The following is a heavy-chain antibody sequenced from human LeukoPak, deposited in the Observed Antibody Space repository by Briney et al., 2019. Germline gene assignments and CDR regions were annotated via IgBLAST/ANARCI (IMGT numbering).Heavy chain of an antibody. CDR1: GFTFTDYG. Sequence: GGSLRLSCATSGFTFTDYGMNWVRQAPGKGLEWVAFIRYDGSNKYYADSVKGRFTISRDNSKNTLYLQMDTLRAEDTAVYYCAKGSTVFGVVIRTYLDYWGQGTLVTVSS. V-gene: IGHV3-30*02. CDR3: AKGSTVFGVVIRTYLDY. J-gene: IGHJ4*02. CDR2: IRYDGSNK. D-gene: IGHD3-3*01.